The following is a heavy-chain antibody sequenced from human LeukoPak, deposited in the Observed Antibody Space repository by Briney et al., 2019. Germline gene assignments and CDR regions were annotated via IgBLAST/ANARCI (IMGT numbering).Heavy chain of an antibody. CDR2: ISSSGSSI. Sequence: PGGSLRLSCAASGFTFSDYYMSWIRQVPGKGLEWISYISSSGSSINYADFVKGRFTVSRDNAKNSLYLQMSSLRAEDTAVYYCAREAIVGATTDAFDIWGQGTMVTVSS. J-gene: IGHJ3*02. V-gene: IGHV3-11*04. CDR3: AREAIVGATTDAFDI. CDR1: GFTFSDYY. D-gene: IGHD1-26*01.